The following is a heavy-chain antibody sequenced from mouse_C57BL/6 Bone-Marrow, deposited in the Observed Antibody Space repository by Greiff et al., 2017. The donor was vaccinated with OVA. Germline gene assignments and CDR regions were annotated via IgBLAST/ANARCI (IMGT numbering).Heavy chain of an antibody. CDR1: GFNIKDDY. Sequence: EVKLMESGAELVRPGASVKLSCTASGFNIKDDYMHWVKQRPEQGLEWIGWIDPENGDTEYASKFQGKATITADTSSNTAYLQLSSLTSEDTAVYYCTLYYSNYDAMDYWGQGTSVTVSS. D-gene: IGHD2-5*01. V-gene: IGHV14-4*01. J-gene: IGHJ4*01. CDR3: TLYYSNYDAMDY. CDR2: IDPENGDT.